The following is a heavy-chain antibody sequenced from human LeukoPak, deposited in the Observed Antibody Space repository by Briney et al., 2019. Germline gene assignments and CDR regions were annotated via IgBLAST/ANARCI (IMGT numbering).Heavy chain of an antibody. CDR3: ARGVAGAGTGVFDI. D-gene: IGHD6-13*01. CDR1: GFTFSSYD. Sequence: PRGCLRLSCALSGFTFSSYDMHWGPHAPGKGLERVSAMGTAGDTYYPGSVKGRFTISRENAKNSLYLQMNSLSAGDTAVYHRARGVAGAGTGVFDIWGQGTMVTVSS. CDR2: MGTAGDT. V-gene: IGHV3-13*01. J-gene: IGHJ3*02.